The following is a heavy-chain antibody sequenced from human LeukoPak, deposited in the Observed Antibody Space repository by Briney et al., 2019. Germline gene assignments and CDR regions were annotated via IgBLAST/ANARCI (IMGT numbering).Heavy chain of an antibody. D-gene: IGHD1-26*01. Sequence: ASVKVSCKASGYTFTSYDINWVRQATGQGLEWMGWMNPNSDNTGYAQKFQGRVTMTGNTSISTAYMELSSLRSEDTAVYYCARGRWELLYYFDYWGQGTLVTVSS. V-gene: IGHV1-8*01. CDR3: ARGRWELLYYFDY. J-gene: IGHJ4*02. CDR2: MNPNSDNT. CDR1: GYTFTSYD.